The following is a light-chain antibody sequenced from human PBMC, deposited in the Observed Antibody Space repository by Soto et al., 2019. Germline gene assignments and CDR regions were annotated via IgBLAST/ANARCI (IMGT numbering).Light chain of an antibody. CDR3: QQFAASPRT. Sequence: EIVLTQSPGTLSLSPGERATLSCRASQSVTSSYLAWWQQKPGQAPRLLIYGASSRATGIPDRFSGSGSGTDFTLTISRLEPEDFAVYYCQQFAASPRTFGQGTKVDIK. J-gene: IGKJ1*01. CDR2: GAS. V-gene: IGKV3-20*01. CDR1: QSVTSSY.